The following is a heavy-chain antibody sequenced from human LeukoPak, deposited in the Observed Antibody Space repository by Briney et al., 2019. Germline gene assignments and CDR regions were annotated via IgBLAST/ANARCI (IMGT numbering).Heavy chain of an antibody. CDR1: GFTFSSYG. V-gene: IGHV3-30*18. CDR2: ISYDGSNK. J-gene: IGHJ4*02. Sequence: PGRSLRLSCAASGFTFSSYGMHWVRQAPGKGLEWVAVISYDGSNKYYADSVKGRFTISRDNSKNTLYLQMNSLRAEDTAVYYCAKAAMRRLILTHFDYRGQGTLVTVSS. CDR3: AKAAMRRLILTHFDY.